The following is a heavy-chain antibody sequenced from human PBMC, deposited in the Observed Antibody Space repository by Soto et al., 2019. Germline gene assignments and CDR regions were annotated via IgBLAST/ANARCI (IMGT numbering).Heavy chain of an antibody. CDR2: IYYSGST. J-gene: IGHJ2*01. Sequence: QVQLQESGPGLVKPSETLSLTCTVSGGSISSYYWSWIRQPPGKGLEWIGYIYYSGSTNYNPSLKSRVTISVDTSKNQFSLTLSCVTAADTAVDYCASLKHGGPAFELWGRGTLVTVSS. V-gene: IGHV4-59*01. CDR1: GGSISSYY. CDR3: ASLKHGGPAFEL. D-gene: IGHD2-15*01.